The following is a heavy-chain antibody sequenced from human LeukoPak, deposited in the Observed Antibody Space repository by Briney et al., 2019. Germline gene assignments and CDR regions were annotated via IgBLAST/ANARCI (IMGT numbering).Heavy chain of an antibody. J-gene: IGHJ1*01. CDR1: GFTFSSYG. V-gene: IGHV3-33*06. Sequence: GRSLRLSCAASGFTFSSYGMYWVRQAPGEGLEWVAVIWYDGSNKYYADSVKGRFTISRDNSKNTLYLQMNSLRAEDTAVYYCAKGPGLPRGWEEYFQHWGQGTLVTVSS. CDR2: IWYDGSNK. CDR3: AKGPGLPRGWEEYFQH. D-gene: IGHD1-26*01.